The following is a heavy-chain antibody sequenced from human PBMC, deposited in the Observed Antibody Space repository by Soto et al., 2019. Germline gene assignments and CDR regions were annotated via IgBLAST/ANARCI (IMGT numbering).Heavy chain of an antibody. V-gene: IGHV1-18*01. CDR3: ARDRPSGSSGANDY. CDR1: GYTFTSYY. CDR2: ISAYNGNT. J-gene: IGHJ4*02. Sequence: GASVKVSCKASGYTFTSYYMRWVRQAPGQGLEWMGWISAYNGNTNYAQKLQGRVTMTTDTSTSTAYMELRSLRSDDTAVYYCARDRPSGSSGANDYWGQGTLVTVSS. D-gene: IGHD6-19*01.